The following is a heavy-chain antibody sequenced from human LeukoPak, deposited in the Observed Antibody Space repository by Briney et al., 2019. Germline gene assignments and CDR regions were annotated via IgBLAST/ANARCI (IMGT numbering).Heavy chain of an antibody. CDR2: ISAYNGNT. Sequence: GASVKVSCKASGYTFTSYGISWVRQAPGQGLEWMGWISAYNGNTNYAQKLQGRVTMTTDTSTSTAYMELRSLRSDDTAVYYCARGRPFITMEQIYYYYGMDVWGQGTTVTVSS. V-gene: IGHV1-18*01. D-gene: IGHD3-10*01. J-gene: IGHJ6*02. CDR1: GYTFTSYG. CDR3: ARGRPFITMEQIYYYYGMDV.